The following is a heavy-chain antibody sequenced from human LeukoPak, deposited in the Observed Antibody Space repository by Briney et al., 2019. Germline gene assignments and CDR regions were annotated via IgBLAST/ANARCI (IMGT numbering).Heavy chain of an antibody. J-gene: IGHJ4*02. D-gene: IGHD3-10*01. CDR3: ARLGLHGSGTYYFFDY. CDR1: GQSLTGYF. V-gene: IGHV1-2*06. Sequence: ASATVSCTASGQSLTGYFIHWVRQAPGQGLEWVGRIDPNTGDTIYAQNFQGRVTVTSATSISTAYMELSRLTSDDTAVYFCARLGLHGSGTYYFFDYWGQGTLVTVSS. CDR2: IDPNTGDT.